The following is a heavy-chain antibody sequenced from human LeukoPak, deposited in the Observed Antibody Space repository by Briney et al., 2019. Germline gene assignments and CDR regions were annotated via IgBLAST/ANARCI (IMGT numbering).Heavy chain of an antibody. CDR3: ARQMRSQLLYVWFDP. D-gene: IGHD2-2*02. CDR2: IIPIFGTA. J-gene: IGHJ5*02. CDR1: GGTFSSYA. V-gene: IGHV1-69*13. Sequence: SVKVSCKASGGTFSSYAISWVRQAPGRGLEWMGGIIPIFGTANYAQKFQGRVTITADESTSTAYMELSSLRSEDTAVYYCARQMRSQLLYVWFDPWGQGTLVTVSS.